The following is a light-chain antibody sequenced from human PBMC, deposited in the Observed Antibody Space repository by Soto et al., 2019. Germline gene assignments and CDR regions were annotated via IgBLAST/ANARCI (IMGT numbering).Light chain of an antibody. CDR3: QQRSNWPLT. Sequence: EIVLTQSPATLSLSPGERATLSCRASQSVSSYLAGYQQKPGQAPRLLIYDASNRATGIPARFSGSGSGTDFTLTSSSVEPEDFAVYYCQQRSNWPLTFGGGTKVEIK. CDR2: DAS. V-gene: IGKV3-11*01. CDR1: QSVSSY. J-gene: IGKJ4*01.